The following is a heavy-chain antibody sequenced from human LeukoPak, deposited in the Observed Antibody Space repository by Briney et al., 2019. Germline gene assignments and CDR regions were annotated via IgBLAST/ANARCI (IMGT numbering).Heavy chain of an antibody. V-gene: IGHV4-4*07. CDR1: GGSISSYY. CDR3: AKRVVVLGATYYFDY. J-gene: IGHJ4*02. CDR2: IDTSGST. D-gene: IGHD2-21*01. Sequence: PSETLSLTCTVSGGSISSYYWSWIRQPAGKGPEWIGRIDTSGSTNSNPSLKSRVTMSVDTSKNQFSLKLSSVTAADTAVYYCAKRVVVLGATYYFDYWGQGTLVTVSS.